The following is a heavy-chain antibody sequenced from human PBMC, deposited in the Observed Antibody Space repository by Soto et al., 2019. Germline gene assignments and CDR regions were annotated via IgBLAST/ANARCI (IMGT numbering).Heavy chain of an antibody. D-gene: IGHD3-3*01. CDR2: ISGSGGAT. V-gene: IGHV3-23*01. J-gene: IGHJ4*02. CDR3: AKATLRVVHPLVFDY. Sequence: GGSLSLSCEASGLPFGSYALNWVRSVPGKGLEWISVISGSGGATYFADSVKGRFVISRDNSKNTLYLQMNSLRAEDTAIYYCAKATLRVVHPLVFDYWGQGSLVTVSS. CDR1: GLPFGSYA.